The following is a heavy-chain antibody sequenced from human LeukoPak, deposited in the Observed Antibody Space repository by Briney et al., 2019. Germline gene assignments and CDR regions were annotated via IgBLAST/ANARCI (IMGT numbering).Heavy chain of an antibody. V-gene: IGHV3-23*01. CDR3: AKRGVVIRGILVIGYHQEAYHYDF. Sequence: GSLRLSCAASGFTFSSYAMSWVRQAPGKGLEWVSAIRGGDGSSYYTDSVKGRFTISRDNSKNTLYLQMNSLRAEDTAVYFCAKRGVVIRGILVIGYHQEAYHYDFWGQGVLVTVSS. CDR2: IRGGDGSS. CDR1: GFTFSSYA. D-gene: IGHD3-10*01. J-gene: IGHJ4*02.